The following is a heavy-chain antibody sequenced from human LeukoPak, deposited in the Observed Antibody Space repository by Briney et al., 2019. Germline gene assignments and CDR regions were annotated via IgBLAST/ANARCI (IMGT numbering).Heavy chain of an antibody. D-gene: IGHD3-22*01. J-gene: IGHJ5*01. V-gene: IGHV4-38-2*02. CDR1: GNSITSAYY. CDR3: ARDARLYYYDSNGYFFDS. CDR2: IYSSGNT. Sequence: SETLSLTCTVSGNSITSAYYWGWIRQPPGKGLEWFASIYSSGNTYFNPSLKTRVTISLDSSQNQFSLKLRSMTAADTAVYYCARDARLYYYDSNGYFFDSWGQGTLVTVSS.